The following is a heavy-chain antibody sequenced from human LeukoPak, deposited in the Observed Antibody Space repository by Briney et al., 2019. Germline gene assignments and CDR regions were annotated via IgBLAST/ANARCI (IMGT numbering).Heavy chain of an antibody. V-gene: IGHV3-21*06. D-gene: IGHD2-2*01. J-gene: IGHJ4*02. CDR3: ARAGTCSSTSCDGAIEY. CDR2: ISTTSTYI. CDR1: GFAFSSYN. Sequence: PGGSLRLSCAASGFAFSSYNMKWVRQAPGKGLEWVSFISTTSTYIYYADSVKGRFTVSRDNSKNLLYLQMDSLRVEDTAVYYCARAGTCSSTSCDGAIEYWGQGTLVTVSS.